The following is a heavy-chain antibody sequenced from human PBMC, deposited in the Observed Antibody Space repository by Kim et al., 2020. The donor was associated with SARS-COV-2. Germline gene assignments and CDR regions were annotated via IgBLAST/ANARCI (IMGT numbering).Heavy chain of an antibody. CDR3: AKERNDILPGYPGGMDV. Sequence: SVKGRFTISRDNSKNTLYLQMSSLRAVDTAVYYCAKERNDILPGYPGGMDVWGQGSTVTVSS. V-gene: IGHV3-64D*06. D-gene: IGHD3-9*01. J-gene: IGHJ6*02.